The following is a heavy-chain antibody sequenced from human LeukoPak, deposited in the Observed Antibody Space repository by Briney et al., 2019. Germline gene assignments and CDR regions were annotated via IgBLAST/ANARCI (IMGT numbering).Heavy chain of an antibody. D-gene: IGHD6-13*01. CDR1: GYTFTSYG. J-gene: IGHJ6*02. CDR2: TGAYNGNT. Sequence: ASVKVSCKAFGYTFTSYGISWGRQAPGQGLEGRGWTGAYNGNTNYAQKLQGRVTMTTDTSTSTAYMELRSLRSDDTAVYYCARDEGDIAAASDYYGMDVWGQGTTVTVSS. V-gene: IGHV1-18*01. CDR3: ARDEGDIAAASDYYGMDV.